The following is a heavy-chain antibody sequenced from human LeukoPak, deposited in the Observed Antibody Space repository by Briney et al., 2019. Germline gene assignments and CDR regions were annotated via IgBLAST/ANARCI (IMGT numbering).Heavy chain of an antibody. CDR3: AKRKSGDSRDDFWAFDI. D-gene: IGHD3-22*01. J-gene: IGHJ3*02. CDR1: GFTFSSYG. CDR2: IRYDGSNK. V-gene: IGHV3-30*02. Sequence: PGGSLRLSCAASGFTFSSYGMHWVRQAPGKGLEWVAFIRYDGSNKYYADSVKGRFTISRDNSKNTLYLQMNSLRAEDTAVYYCAKRKSGDSRDDFWAFDIWGQGTMVTVSS.